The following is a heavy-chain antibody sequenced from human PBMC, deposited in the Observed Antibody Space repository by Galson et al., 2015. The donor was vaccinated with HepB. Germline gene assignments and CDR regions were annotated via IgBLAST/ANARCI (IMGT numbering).Heavy chain of an antibody. Sequence: TWVRQPPGKGLEWIGEIYHSGTTNYNPALKSRVTMSVDKSQNQFSLMLSSVTAADTAVYYCARDSKVDPPAQLDSWGQGTLVTVSS. CDR2: IYHSGTT. J-gene: IGHJ4*02. CDR3: ARDSKVDPPAQLDS. V-gene: IGHV4-4*02. D-gene: IGHD2-2*01.